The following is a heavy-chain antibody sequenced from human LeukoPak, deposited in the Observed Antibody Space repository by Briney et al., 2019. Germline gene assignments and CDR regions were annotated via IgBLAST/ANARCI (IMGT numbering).Heavy chain of an antibody. V-gene: IGHV4-39*07. CDR2: IYYSGST. CDR3: ARDLVSDSSGYPFDY. J-gene: IGHJ4*02. Sequence: SETLSLTCTVSGGSISSSSYYWGWIRQPPGKGLEWIGSIYYSGSTYYNPSLKSRVTISVDTSKNQFSLKLSSVTAADTAVYYCARDLVSDSSGYPFDYWGQGTLVTVSS. D-gene: IGHD3-22*01. CDR1: GGSISSSSYY.